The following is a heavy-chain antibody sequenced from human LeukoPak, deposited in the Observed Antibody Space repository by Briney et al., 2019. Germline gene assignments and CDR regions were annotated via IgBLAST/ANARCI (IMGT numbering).Heavy chain of an antibody. Sequence: ASVKVSCKASGYTFTNYGTSWVRQAPGQGLEWMGWISGYNVNINYAQKLQGRVTMTTDTSTSAAYMELRSLRSDDTAVYYCARVSRSTSLDYWGQGTLVTVSS. CDR1: GYTFTNYG. V-gene: IGHV1-18*01. CDR3: ARVSRSTSLDY. J-gene: IGHJ4*02. CDR2: ISGYNVNI. D-gene: IGHD2-2*01.